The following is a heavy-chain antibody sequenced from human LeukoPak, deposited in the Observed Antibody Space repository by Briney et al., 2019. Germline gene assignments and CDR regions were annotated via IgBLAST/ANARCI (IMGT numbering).Heavy chain of an antibody. CDR2: IDSSANTI. J-gene: IGHJ4*02. V-gene: IGHV3-48*04. CDR1: GFTFSSYS. Sequence: GGSLRLSCAASGFTFSSYSMNWVRQAPGKGLEWVSYIDSSANTINYADSVKGRFTISRDNAKSSLYLQMNSLRGEDTAVYFCARGKGLAYYYYSFDYWGLGTLVTVSS. CDR3: ARGKGLAYYYYSFDY. D-gene: IGHD3-16*01.